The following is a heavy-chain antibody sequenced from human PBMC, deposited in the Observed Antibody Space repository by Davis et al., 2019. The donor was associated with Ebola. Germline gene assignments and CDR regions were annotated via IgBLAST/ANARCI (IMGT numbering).Heavy chain of an antibody. V-gene: IGHV4-59*01. D-gene: IGHD3-10*01. J-gene: IGHJ6*02. Sequence: MPSETLSLTCALYGGSFSGYYCSWIRQPPGKGLEWIGYIYYSGSTNYNPSLKSRVTISVDTSKNQFSLKLSSVTAADTAVYYCARATYYYGSGSYPRYDYYGMDVWGQGTTVTVSS. CDR1: GGSFSGYY. CDR2: IYYSGST. CDR3: ARATYYYGSGSYPRYDYYGMDV.